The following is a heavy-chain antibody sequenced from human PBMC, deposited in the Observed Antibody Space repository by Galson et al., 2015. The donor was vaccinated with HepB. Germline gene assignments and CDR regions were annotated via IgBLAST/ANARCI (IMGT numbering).Heavy chain of an antibody. Sequence: SVKVSCKASGYSFVNYGISWVRQAPGQGPEWMGWISSYSGNTNYAQKFQGRVAMTTDTSANTAYMELTSLRFDDTAVYYCARGRYDTSAPDHWGQGTLVTVSS. CDR3: ARGRYDTSAPDH. V-gene: IGHV1-18*01. CDR1: GYSFVNYG. J-gene: IGHJ5*02. CDR2: ISSYSGNT. D-gene: IGHD2-2*01.